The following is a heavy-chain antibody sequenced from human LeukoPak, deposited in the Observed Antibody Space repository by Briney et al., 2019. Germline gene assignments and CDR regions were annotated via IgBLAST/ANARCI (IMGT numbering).Heavy chain of an antibody. D-gene: IGHD3-16*02. CDR1: GFTFSSYA. V-gene: IGHV3-23*01. Sequence: GGSLRLSCAASGFTFSSYAMSWVRQAPGKGLEWVSAISGRGGSTYYADSVKGRFTISRDNSKNTLYLQMNSLRAEDTAVYYCAKDRRGVWGSYRYTALFDYWGQGTLVTVSS. CDR3: AKDRRGVWGSYRYTALFDY. CDR2: ISGRGGST. J-gene: IGHJ4*02.